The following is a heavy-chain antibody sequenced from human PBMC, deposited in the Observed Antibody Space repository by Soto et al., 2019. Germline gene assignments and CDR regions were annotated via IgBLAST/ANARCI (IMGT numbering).Heavy chain of an antibody. CDR2: ISGSGSSST. V-gene: IGHV3-23*01. J-gene: IGHJ1*01. Sequence: GGSLRLSCAASGFTFSTYAMSWVRQAPGKGLEWVSAISGSGSSSTYYADSVKGRFTISRDNSKNTLYLQMNSLRAEDTAVYYCAKEPIVGPDHYFNHWGQGTLVTVSS. CDR1: GFTFSTYA. CDR3: AKEPIVGPDHYFNH. D-gene: IGHD2-21*01.